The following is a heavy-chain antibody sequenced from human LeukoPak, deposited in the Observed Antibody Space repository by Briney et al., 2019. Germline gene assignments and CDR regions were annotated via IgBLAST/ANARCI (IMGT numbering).Heavy chain of an antibody. CDR3: ARGSSGDRYFDY. CDR1: GYSISSGYY. D-gene: IGHD6-19*01. J-gene: IGHJ4*02. CDR2: IYHSGST. Sequence: SETLSHTCTVSGYSISSGYYWGWIRPPPGKGLELIGSIYHSGSTFYNPAPQSRVPLSVDTSKNQFSLKLSSVTAAATPLYYSARGSSGDRYFDYWGQGTLVTVSS. V-gene: IGHV4-38-2*02.